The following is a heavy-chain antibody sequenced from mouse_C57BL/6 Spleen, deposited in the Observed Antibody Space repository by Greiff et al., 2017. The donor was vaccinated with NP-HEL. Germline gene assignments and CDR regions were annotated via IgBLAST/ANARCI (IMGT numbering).Heavy chain of an antibody. J-gene: IGHJ1*03. CDR3: AAGTSYWYFDV. D-gene: IGHD4-1*01. V-gene: IGHV5-4*03. CDR2: ISDGGSYT. Sequence: EVKLMESGGGLVKPGGSLKLSCAASGFTFSSYAMSWVRQTPEKRLEWVATISDGGSYTYYPDNVKGRFTISRDNAKNNLYRQMSHLKSEDTAMYYCAAGTSYWYFDVWGTGTTVTVSS. CDR1: GFTFSSYA.